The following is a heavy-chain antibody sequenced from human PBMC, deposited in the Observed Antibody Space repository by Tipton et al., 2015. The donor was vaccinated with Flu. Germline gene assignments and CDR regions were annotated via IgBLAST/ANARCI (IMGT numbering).Heavy chain of an antibody. CDR1: GGSVSGGGFS. CDR2: IYHSDST. D-gene: IGHD3-10*01. Sequence: TLSLTCAVSGGSVSGGGFSWSWIRQSPGTGLEWIGHIYHSDSTQYNPALKSRVTIYVDKSKNQFSLRLSSVTAADTAVYYCARVRGYYYGSGSYYPGWFDPWGQGTLVTVSS. J-gene: IGHJ5*02. CDR3: ARVRGYYYGSGSYYPGWFDP. V-gene: IGHV4-30-2*06.